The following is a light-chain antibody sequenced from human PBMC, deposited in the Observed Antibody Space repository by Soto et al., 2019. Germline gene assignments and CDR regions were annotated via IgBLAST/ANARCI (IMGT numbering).Light chain of an antibody. V-gene: IGKV3-20*01. CDR2: GAS. J-gene: IGKJ2*01. Sequence: EIVLTQSPGTLSLSPGERATLSCRASQSVSSSYLAWYQQKPGQAPRLLIYGASSRFTGIPDRFSGSGSWTDVTLTISRLEPEDVAVYYCQQYGSSPPYTFGQGTKLEIK. CDR3: QQYGSSPPYT. CDR1: QSVSSSY.